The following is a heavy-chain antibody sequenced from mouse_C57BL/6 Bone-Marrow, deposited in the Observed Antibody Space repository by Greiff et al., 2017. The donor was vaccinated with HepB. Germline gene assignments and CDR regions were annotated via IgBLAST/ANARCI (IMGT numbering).Heavy chain of an antibody. Sequence: EVQLQESGGGLVQPGGSMKLSCAASGFTFSDAWMDWVRQSPEKGLEWVAEIRNKANNHATYYAESVKGRFTISRDDSKSSVYLQMNSLRAEDTGIYYCTRRRILLIRDYWGQGTSVTVSS. CDR3: TRRRILLIRDY. J-gene: IGHJ4*01. CDR2: IRNKANNHAT. V-gene: IGHV6-6*01. CDR1: GFTFSDAW.